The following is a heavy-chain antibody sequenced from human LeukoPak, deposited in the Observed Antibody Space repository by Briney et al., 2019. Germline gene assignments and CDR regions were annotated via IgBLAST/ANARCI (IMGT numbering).Heavy chain of an antibody. CDR2: INQSGST. CDR3: ARCDSGGWFFDS. V-gene: IGHV4-34*01. D-gene: IGHD6-19*01. J-gene: IGHJ5*01. CDR1: GGSFSGFS. Sequence: PSETLSLTCDVSGGSFSGFSWNWIRQPPGKGLEWLGEINQSGSTKYNPFLKSRVTISIDTSKSQFSLKMNSMTAADTAVYYCARCDSGGWFFDSWGQGALVTVSS.